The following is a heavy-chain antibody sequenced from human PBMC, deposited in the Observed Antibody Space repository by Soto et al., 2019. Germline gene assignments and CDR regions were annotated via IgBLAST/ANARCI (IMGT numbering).Heavy chain of an antibody. Sequence: QVQLQQWGGGLLKPSETLSLTCTVNGGSLTGYYWSWIRQPPGKGLEWIGEVKDGGSTNYSPSLRGRVSISADTSKNHFSLRLNSVTAADTAVYFCARGQEGIVATHWDQGALVTVSS. CDR2: VKDGGST. J-gene: IGHJ4*02. CDR3: ARGQEGIVATH. V-gene: IGHV4-34*01. CDR1: GGSLTGYY. D-gene: IGHD5-12*01.